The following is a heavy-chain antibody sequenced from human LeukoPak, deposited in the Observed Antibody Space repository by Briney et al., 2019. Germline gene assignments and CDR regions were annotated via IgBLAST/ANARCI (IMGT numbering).Heavy chain of an antibody. CDR2: IIPIFGTA. CDR3: ARCSDFWSGSAWFDP. D-gene: IGHD3-3*01. J-gene: IGHJ5*02. CDR1: GGTFSSYA. Sequence: EASVKVSCKASGGTFSSYAISWVRQAPGQGLEWMGGIIPIFGTANYAQKFQGRVTITTDESTSTAYMELSSLRSEDTAVYYCARCSDFWSGSAWFDPWGQGTLVTVSS. V-gene: IGHV1-69*05.